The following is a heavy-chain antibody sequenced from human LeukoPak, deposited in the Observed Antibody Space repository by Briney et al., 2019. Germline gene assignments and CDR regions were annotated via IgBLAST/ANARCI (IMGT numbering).Heavy chain of an antibody. CDR3: ASDGDYDPFDP. J-gene: IGHJ5*02. D-gene: IGHD4-17*01. V-gene: IGHV4-34*01. Sequence: SETLSLTCAVSGGSFSGYYWRWVRQPPGKGLEWIGEINHSGSTKYNPSLKSRVSISVDTSKNQFSLRMSSVTAADTAVYYCASDGDYDPFDPWGQGALVTVSS. CDR2: INHSGST. CDR1: GGSFSGYY.